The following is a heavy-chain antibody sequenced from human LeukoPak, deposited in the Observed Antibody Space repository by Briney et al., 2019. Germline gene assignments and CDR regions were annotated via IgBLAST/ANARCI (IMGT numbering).Heavy chain of an antibody. CDR2: IYHSGST. CDR3: AGDLNYYDSSGYGT. J-gene: IGHJ5*02. CDR1: GYSISSGYY. V-gene: IGHV4-38-2*02. D-gene: IGHD3-22*01. Sequence: PSETLSLTCTVSGYSISSGYYWGWIRQPPGKGLEWIGSIYHSGSTYYNPSLKSRVTISVDTSKNQFSLKLSSVTAADTAVYYCAGDLNYYDSSGYGTWGQGTLVTVSS.